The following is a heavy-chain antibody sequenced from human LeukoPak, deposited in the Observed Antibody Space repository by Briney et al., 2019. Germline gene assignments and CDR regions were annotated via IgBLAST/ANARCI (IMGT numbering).Heavy chain of an antibody. CDR1: GGSISSYY. CDR2: IYTSGST. Sequence: SETLSLTCTVSGGSISSYYWSWIRQPAGKGLEWIGRIYTSGSTNYNPSLKSRVTMSVDTSKNQFSLELSSVTAADTAVYYCARDYPAARYYDSSGHPHYFDYWGQGTLVTVSS. CDR3: ARDYPAARYYDSSGHPHYFDY. J-gene: IGHJ4*02. D-gene: IGHD3-22*01. V-gene: IGHV4-4*07.